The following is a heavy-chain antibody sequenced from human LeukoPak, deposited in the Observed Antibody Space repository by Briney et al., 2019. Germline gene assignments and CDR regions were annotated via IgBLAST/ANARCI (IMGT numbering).Heavy chain of an antibody. CDR2: INAGNGNT. Sequence: GASVKVSCKASGYTFTSYAMHWVRQAPGQRLEWMGWINAGNGNTKYSQKFQGRVTITRDTSASTAYMELSSLRSEDTAVYYCARVYRSWYELVFDYWGQGTLVTVSS. D-gene: IGHD6-13*01. V-gene: IGHV1-3*01. CDR1: GYTFTSYA. CDR3: ARVYRSWYELVFDY. J-gene: IGHJ4*02.